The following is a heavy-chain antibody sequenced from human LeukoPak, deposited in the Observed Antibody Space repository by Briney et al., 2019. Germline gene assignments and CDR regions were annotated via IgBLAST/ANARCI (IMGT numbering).Heavy chain of an antibody. V-gene: IGHV4-59*08. CDR1: GGSISSYY. J-gene: IGHJ6*03. D-gene: IGHD4-11*01. Sequence: PSETLSLTCTVSGGSISSYYWSWIRQPPGKGLEWIGYIYYSGSTNYNPSLKSRVTISVDTSKNQFSLKLSSVTAADTAVYYCARGAPTVTTIYYYYYMDVWGKGTTVTVSS. CDR2: IYYSGST. CDR3: ARGAPTVTTIYYYYYMDV.